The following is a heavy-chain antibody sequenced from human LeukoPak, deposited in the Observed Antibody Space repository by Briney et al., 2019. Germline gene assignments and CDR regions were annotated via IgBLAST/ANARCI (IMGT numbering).Heavy chain of an antibody. Sequence: GGSLRLSCAASGFTFSSYWMSWVRQAPGKGLEWVANIKQDGSEKYYVDSVKGRFTISRDNAKNSLYLQMNSLRAEDTAVYYCAKVWRGYTVTDAFDIWGQGTMVTVSS. CDR2: IKQDGSEK. CDR3: AKVWRGYTVTDAFDI. V-gene: IGHV3-7*01. J-gene: IGHJ3*02. CDR1: GFTFSSYW. D-gene: IGHD5-24*01.